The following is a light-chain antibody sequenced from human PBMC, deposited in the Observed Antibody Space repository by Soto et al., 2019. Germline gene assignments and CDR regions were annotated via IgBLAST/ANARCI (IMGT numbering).Light chain of an antibody. CDR2: DVS. J-gene: IGLJ2*01. CDR3: RSYTSSSTVV. Sequence: QSALTQPASVSGSPGQSITISCTGTSSDVVGYNYVSWYQQHPGKAPKLMIYDVSDRPSGVSNRFSGSKSGNTASLTISCLHADDEADYYCRSYTSSSTVVFGGGTKLTVL. CDR1: SSDVVGYNY. V-gene: IGLV2-14*01.